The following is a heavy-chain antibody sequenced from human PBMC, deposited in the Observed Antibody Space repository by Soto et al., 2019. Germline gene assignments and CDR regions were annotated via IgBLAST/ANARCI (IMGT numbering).Heavy chain of an antibody. CDR2: ISAYNGNT. V-gene: IGHV1-18*01. D-gene: IGHD6-19*01. CDR1: GYTFTSYG. J-gene: IGHJ4*02. Sequence: ASVKVSCKASGYTFTSYGISWVRRAPGQGLEWMGWISAYNGNTNYAQKLQGRVTMTTDTSTSTAYMELRSLRSDDTAVYYCARDRGIAVAGTYDYWGQGTLVTVSS. CDR3: ARDRGIAVAGTYDY.